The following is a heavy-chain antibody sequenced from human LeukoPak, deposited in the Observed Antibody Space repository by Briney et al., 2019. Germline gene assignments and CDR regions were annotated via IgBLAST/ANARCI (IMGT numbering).Heavy chain of an antibody. CDR3: ARDSLLTGYYY. J-gene: IGHJ4*02. CDR1: GFTFSSYS. CDR2: ISSSSSYI. Sequence: GGSLRLSCAASGFTFSSYSMNWVRQAPGKGLEWVSSISSSSSYIYYAGSVKGRFTISRDNAKNSLYLQMNSLRAEDTAVYYCARDSLLTGYYYWGQGTLVTVSS. V-gene: IGHV3-21*01. D-gene: IGHD3-9*01.